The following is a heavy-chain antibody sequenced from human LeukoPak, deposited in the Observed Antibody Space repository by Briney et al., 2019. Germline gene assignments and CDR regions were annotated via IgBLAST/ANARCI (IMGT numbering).Heavy chain of an antibody. CDR1: GGSFSGYY. CDR3: ARPNSPRNYEDY. D-gene: IGHD4-11*01. J-gene: IGHJ4*02. V-gene: IGHV4-34*01. Sequence: SETLSLTCAVYGGSFSGYYWSWIRQPPGKGLEWIGEINHSGSTNYNPSLKSRVTISVDTSKNQFSLKLSSVTAADTAVYYCARPNSPRNYEDYWGQGTLVTVSS. CDR2: INHSGST.